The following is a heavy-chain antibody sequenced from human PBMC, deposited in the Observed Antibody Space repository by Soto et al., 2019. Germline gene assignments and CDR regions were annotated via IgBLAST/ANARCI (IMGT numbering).Heavy chain of an antibody. D-gene: IGHD1-1*01. V-gene: IGHV3-66*01. Sequence: EEQLVESGGGLVQPGGSPRLSCAASGFTISSNYMSWVRQAPGEGLEWVSVIYAGGSIYYADSVKGRFTISRDNSKNTLYLQLNSLRVEDTAVYYCARGEHDSFDIWGQGTMVTVSS. CDR2: IYAGGSI. J-gene: IGHJ3*02. CDR1: GFTISSNY. CDR3: ARGEHDSFDI.